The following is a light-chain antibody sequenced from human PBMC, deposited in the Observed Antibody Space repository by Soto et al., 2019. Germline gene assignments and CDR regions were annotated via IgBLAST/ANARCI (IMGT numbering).Light chain of an antibody. V-gene: IGLV3-21*02. J-gene: IGLJ2*01. Sequence: SYELTQPPSVSVAPGQTASVTCGGNILGSKIVHWYQQRPGQAPVLVVSDDSNRPSGIPERFSGSHSGNTATRTISRVEAGDEADYYCQVWDATTDHVLFGGGTKLTVL. CDR1: ILGSKI. CDR3: QVWDATTDHVL. CDR2: DDS.